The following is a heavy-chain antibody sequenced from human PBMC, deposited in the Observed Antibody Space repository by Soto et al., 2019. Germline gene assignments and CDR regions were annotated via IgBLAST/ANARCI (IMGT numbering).Heavy chain of an antibody. CDR2: IIPIFGKA. Sequence: QVQLVQSGAEVKKPGYSVKVSCKTSGGTFSTYSIVWVRQAPGEGLEWMGGIIPIFGKANYAQKFQDRVTITADKSTNTAFMELSSLKSEDTAMYYCASSSGNNYGVGTNYYFDYWGQGTLVTVSS. CDR3: ASSSGNNYGVGTNYYFDY. CDR1: GGTFSTYS. J-gene: IGHJ4*02. V-gene: IGHV1-69*06. D-gene: IGHD1-26*01.